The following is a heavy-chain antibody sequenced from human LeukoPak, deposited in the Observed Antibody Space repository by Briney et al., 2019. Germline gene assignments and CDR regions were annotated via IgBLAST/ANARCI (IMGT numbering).Heavy chain of an antibody. CDR1: GDSISNHY. D-gene: IGHD5-12*01. V-gene: IGHV4-59*08. J-gene: IGHJ4*02. Sequence: SETLSLTCAVSGDSISNHYWNWIRQSPGXGLEWIGYVYYSGSANYNPSLRSRVTISLDTSKNHLSLKLSSVTAADTAVYYCARLGGYSDSWGQGTLVTVSS. CDR3: ARLGGYSDS. CDR2: VYYSGSA.